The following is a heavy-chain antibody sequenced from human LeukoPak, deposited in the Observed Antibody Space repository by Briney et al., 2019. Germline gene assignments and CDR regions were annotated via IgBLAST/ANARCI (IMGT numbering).Heavy chain of an antibody. CDR1: GFTFSSYA. D-gene: IGHD5-12*01. Sequence: PGGSLRLSCAASGFTFSSYAMSWVRQAPGKGLDGVSAISGSGGSTYYADSVKGRFTISRDNSKNTLYLQMNSLRAEDTAVYYCAITFSGYASKFDYWGQGTLVTVSS. CDR3: AITFSGYASKFDY. V-gene: IGHV3-23*01. CDR2: ISGSGGST. J-gene: IGHJ4*02.